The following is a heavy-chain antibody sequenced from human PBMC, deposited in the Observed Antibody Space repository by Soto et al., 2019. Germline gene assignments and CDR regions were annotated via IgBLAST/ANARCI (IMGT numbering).Heavy chain of an antibody. J-gene: IGHJ6*03. CDR3: ARDLSWGSNWYYYMDV. Sequence: GGSLRLSCAASGFTFNNYGMHWVRQAPGKGLEWVAVIWYDGSNKYYADSVKGRFTISRDNSRNSLYLQMNSLRAEDTAVYYCARDLSWGSNWYYYMDVWGKGTTVTVSS. V-gene: IGHV3-33*01. CDR1: GFTFNNYG. CDR2: IWYDGSNK. D-gene: IGHD7-27*01.